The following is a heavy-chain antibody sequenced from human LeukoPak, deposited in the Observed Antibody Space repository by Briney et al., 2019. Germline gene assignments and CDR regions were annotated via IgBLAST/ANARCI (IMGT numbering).Heavy chain of an antibody. CDR2: IYYSGST. Sequence: SETLSLTCTVSGGPMNNYYCSWIRQPPGKGQEWTGTIYYSGSTYYNPSLKSRVTISVDTSKNQFSLKLSSVTAADTAVYYCARSASYDSSGQDAFDIWGQGTMVTVSS. V-gene: IGHV4-39*01. CDR3: ARSASYDSSGQDAFDI. D-gene: IGHD3-22*01. CDR1: GGPMNNYY. J-gene: IGHJ3*02.